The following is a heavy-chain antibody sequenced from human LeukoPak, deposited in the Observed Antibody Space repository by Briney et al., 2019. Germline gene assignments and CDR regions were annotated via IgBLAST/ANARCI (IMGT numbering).Heavy chain of an antibody. CDR2: ISYDGGNK. D-gene: IGHD1-26*01. V-gene: IGHV3-30*18. CDR1: GFTFSSYG. Sequence: GGSLRLSCAASGFTFSSYGMHWVRQAPGKGLEWVAVISYDGGNKYYADSVKGRFTISRDNSKNTLYLQMNSLRAEDTAVYYCAKDYGLMGELPTRYYYYGMDVWGQGTTVTVSS. CDR3: AKDYGLMGELPTRYYYYGMDV. J-gene: IGHJ6*02.